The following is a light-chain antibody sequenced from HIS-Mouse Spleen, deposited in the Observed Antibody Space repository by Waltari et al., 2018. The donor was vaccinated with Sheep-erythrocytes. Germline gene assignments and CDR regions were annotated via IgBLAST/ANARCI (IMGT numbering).Light chain of an antibody. CDR1: SSDVRGCHY. V-gene: IGLV2-11*01. CDR2: DVS. Sequence: QPALPPPRSVSGPPGPSVPISCTRTSSDVRGCHYVSWYQQHPGKAPKLMIYDVSKRPSGVPDRFSGSKSGNTASLTISGLQAEDEADYYCCSYAGSYNHVFATGTKVTVL. J-gene: IGLJ1*01. CDR3: CSYAGSYNHV.